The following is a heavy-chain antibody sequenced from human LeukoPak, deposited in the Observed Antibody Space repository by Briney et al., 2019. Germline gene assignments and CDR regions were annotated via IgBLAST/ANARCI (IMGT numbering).Heavy chain of an antibody. CDR3: AEAPVTTCRGAYCYPFDY. J-gene: IGHJ4*02. V-gene: IGHV3-7*03. D-gene: IGHD2-21*01. Sequence: GGSLRLSCAASGFTFSSYWMSWVRQAPGKGLEWVANIKQDGSEKYYVDSVKGRFTISRDSSKNTLFLQMNRLRPEDAAVYYCAEAPVTTCRGAYCYPFDYWGQGTLVTVSS. CDR2: IKQDGSEK. CDR1: GFTFSSYW.